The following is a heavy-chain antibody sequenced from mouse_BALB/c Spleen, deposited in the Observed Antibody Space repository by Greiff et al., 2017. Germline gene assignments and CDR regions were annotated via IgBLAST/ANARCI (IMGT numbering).Heavy chain of an antibody. D-gene: IGHD3-3*01. CDR1: GYSITSDYA. Sequence: DVKLVESGPGLVKPSQSLSLTCTVTGYSITSDYAWTWIRQFPGNKLEWMGYISYSGSTSYNPSLKSRISITRDTSKNQFFLQLNSVTTEDTATYYCARGTGYAMDYWGQGTSVTVSS. CDR3: ARGTGYAMDY. CDR2: ISYSGST. V-gene: IGHV3-2*02. J-gene: IGHJ4*01.